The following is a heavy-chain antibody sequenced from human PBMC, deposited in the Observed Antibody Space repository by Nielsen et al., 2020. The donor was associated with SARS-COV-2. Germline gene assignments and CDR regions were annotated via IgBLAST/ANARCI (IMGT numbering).Heavy chain of an antibody. V-gene: IGHV3-30-3*01. CDR2: ISYDGSNK. J-gene: IGHJ4*02. CDR3: ARGSRGSGSPSLRY. D-gene: IGHD3-10*01. CDR1: GFTFSSYA. Sequence: GGSLRLSCAASGFTFSSYAMHWVRQAPGKGLEWVAVISYDGSNKYYADSVKGRFTISRDNSKNTLYLQMNSLRAEDTAVYYCARGSRGSGSPSLRYWGQGTLVTVSS.